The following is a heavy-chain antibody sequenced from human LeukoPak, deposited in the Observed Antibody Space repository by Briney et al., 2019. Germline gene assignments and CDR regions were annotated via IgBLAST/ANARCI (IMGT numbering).Heavy chain of an antibody. CDR2: INAGNGNT. J-gene: IGHJ4*02. V-gene: IGHV1-3*01. CDR1: GYTFPSYF. Sequence: ASVKVSCKASGYTFPSYFMHWVRQAPGQRLEWMGWINAGNGNTKYSQKFQGRVTITRDTSTSTAYMELRSLRSDDTAVYYCARDRDYGDYNTQDLFVYWGQGTLVTVSS. D-gene: IGHD4-17*01. CDR3: ARDRDYGDYNTQDLFVY.